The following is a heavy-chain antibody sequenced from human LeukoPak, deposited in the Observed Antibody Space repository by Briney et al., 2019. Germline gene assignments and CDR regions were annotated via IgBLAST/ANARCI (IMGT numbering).Heavy chain of an antibody. CDR1: GGSFSGYY. J-gene: IGHJ3*01. CDR2: INHSGST. D-gene: IGHD3-22*01. V-gene: IGHV4-34*01. Sequence: SETLSLTCAVYGGSFSGYYWSWIRQPPGKGLEWIGEINHSGSTNYNPSLKSRVTISIDTSKKQFSLNMSSVTPADTALYYCARDSVDESSGYYPSGAFDLWGQGTLVTVSS. CDR3: ARDSVDESSGYYPSGAFDL.